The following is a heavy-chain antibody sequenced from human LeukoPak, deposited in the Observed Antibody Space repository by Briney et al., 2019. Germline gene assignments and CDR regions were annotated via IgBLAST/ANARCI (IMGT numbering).Heavy chain of an antibody. D-gene: IGHD3-10*01. J-gene: IGHJ6*04. V-gene: IGHV6-1*01. CDR1: GDSVSSNSAA. Sequence: SQTLSLTCAISGDSVSSNSAAWNWIRQSPSRGLEWLGRTYYRSKWYNDYAVSVKSRITINPDTSKNQFPLQLNSVTPKDTAVYYCARVSYYYGSGDYYYGMDVWGKGTTVTVSS. CDR2: TYYRSKWYN. CDR3: ARVSYYYGSGDYYYGMDV.